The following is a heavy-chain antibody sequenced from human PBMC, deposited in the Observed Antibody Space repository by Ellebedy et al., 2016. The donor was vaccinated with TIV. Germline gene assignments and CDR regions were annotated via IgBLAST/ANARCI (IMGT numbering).Heavy chain of an antibody. CDR3: ARDPRGGGDYGDNWFDP. J-gene: IGHJ5*02. CDR1: GFTVSSSF. V-gene: IGHV3-66*01. CDR2: IYTDGGT. D-gene: IGHD4-17*01. Sequence: PGGSLRLSCAASGFTVSSSFMSWVRQAPGKGLAWVSVIYTDGGTNYTDSVLGRFDISRDSSKNTLYLQMNSLRADDTAVYYCARDPRGGGDYGDNWFDPWGQGTLVTVSS.